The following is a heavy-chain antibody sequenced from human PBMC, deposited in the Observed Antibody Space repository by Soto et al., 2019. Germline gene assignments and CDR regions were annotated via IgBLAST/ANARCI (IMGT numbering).Heavy chain of an antibody. J-gene: IGHJ5*02. D-gene: IGHD2-2*02. CDR3: AREHCSSTSCYTNWFDP. V-gene: IGHV4-59*01. CDR1: GGCISSYY. CDR2: IYYSGST. Sequence: PSETLSLACTVSGGCISSYYWSWIRQPPGKGLEWIGYIYYSGSTNYNPSLKSRVTISVDTSKNQFSLKLSSVTAADTAVYYCAREHCSSTSCYTNWFDPWG.